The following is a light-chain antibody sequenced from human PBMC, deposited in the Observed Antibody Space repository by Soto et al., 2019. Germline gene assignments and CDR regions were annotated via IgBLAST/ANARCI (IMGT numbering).Light chain of an antibody. CDR2: GAS. J-gene: IGKJ2*01. CDR3: QQYGCS. CDR1: QSVSSSY. V-gene: IGKV3-20*01. Sequence: EIVLTQSPGTLSLSPGERATLSCRASQSVSSSYLAWYQQKPGQAPRLLIYGASSRATGIPDRFSGSGSGTDFALTISRLEPEGFGVYCWQQYGCSFGQGTKLEIK.